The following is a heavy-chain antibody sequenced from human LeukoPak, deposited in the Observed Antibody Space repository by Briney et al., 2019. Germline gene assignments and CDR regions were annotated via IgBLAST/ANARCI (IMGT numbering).Heavy chain of an antibody. CDR1: GGSISSSSYY. D-gene: IGHD3-22*01. V-gene: IGHV4-39*07. Sequence: SETLSLTCTVSGGSISSSSYYWGWIRQPPGKGLEWIGSIYYSGSTYYNPSLKSRVTISVDTSKNQFSLKLSSVTAADTAVYYCARDLWGYYDSSGYYSSSWFDPWGQGTLVTVSS. CDR3: ARDLWGYYDSSGYYSSSWFDP. J-gene: IGHJ5*02. CDR2: IYYSGST.